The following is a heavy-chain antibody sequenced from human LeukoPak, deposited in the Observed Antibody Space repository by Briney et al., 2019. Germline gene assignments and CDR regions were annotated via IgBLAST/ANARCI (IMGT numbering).Heavy chain of an antibody. V-gene: IGHV3-48*03. Sequence: GGSLRLSCAASGFTFSSYEMNWVRQAPGKGLELVSYISSSGSTIYYADSVKGRFTISRDNAKNSLYLQMNSLRAEDTAVYYCARDRADIRVYFDYWGQGTLVTVSS. D-gene: IGHD2-15*01. CDR1: GFTFSSYE. CDR3: ARDRADIRVYFDY. J-gene: IGHJ4*02. CDR2: ISSSGSTI.